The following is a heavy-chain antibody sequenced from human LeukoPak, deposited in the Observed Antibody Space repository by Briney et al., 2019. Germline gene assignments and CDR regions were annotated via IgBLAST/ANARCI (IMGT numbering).Heavy chain of an antibody. D-gene: IGHD1-26*01. CDR3: ASSGSYRFDY. V-gene: IGHV3-30-3*01. CDR2: ISHDGSNK. CDR1: GFTFSSYA. Sequence: GGSLRLSCAASGFTFSSYAMHWVRQAPGKGLEWVAVISHDGSNKYYADSVKGRFTTSRDNSKNTLYLQMNSLRAEDTAVYYCASSGSYRFDYWGQGTLVTVSS. J-gene: IGHJ4*02.